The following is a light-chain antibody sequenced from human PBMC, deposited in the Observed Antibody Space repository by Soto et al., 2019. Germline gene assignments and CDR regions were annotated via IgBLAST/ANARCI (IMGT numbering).Light chain of an antibody. J-gene: IGKJ1*01. V-gene: IGKV3-15*01. CDR3: HQYHHWLTWP. Sequence: EKVEMKRPAARPVTKEQRATGSRRVVQRVSSNFACYQQRPGQAPRLLIYSASTRATGIPARFSGSGSGTEFTLTISCLQSEDFALYYCHQYHHWLTWPFARGTKVDI. CDR1: QRVSSN. CDR2: SAS.